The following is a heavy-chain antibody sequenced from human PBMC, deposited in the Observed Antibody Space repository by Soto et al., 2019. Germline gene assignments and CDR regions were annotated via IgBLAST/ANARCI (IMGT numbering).Heavy chain of an antibody. CDR3: ARNPYYYDTSGYYY. D-gene: IGHD3-22*01. CDR2: ISSSSSFI. CDR1: GFTFSSYS. Sequence: EVQLVESGGGLVKPGGSLRLSCAASGFTFSSYSMNWVRQAPGKGLEWVSSISSSSSFIYYADSLKGRFTISRDHAKNSLYLQMNSLRAEDTAVYYCARNPYYYDTSGYYYWGQGTLVTVSS. J-gene: IGHJ4*02. V-gene: IGHV3-21*01.